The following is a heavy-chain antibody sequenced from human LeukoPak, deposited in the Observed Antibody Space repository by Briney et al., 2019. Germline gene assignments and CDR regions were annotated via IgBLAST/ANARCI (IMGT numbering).Heavy chain of an antibody. Sequence: SETLSLTCSVSGDSISSYYWSWIRQPPGKGLEWIGYVHSSGITKYNPSLKSRVTISLDTSKNQFSLRMNSVTAADTAVYYCARVSIAARPPYNWFDPWGQGTLVTVSS. V-gene: IGHV4-59*08. CDR3: ARVSIAARPPYNWFDP. D-gene: IGHD6-6*01. J-gene: IGHJ5*02. CDR2: VHSSGIT. CDR1: GDSISSYY.